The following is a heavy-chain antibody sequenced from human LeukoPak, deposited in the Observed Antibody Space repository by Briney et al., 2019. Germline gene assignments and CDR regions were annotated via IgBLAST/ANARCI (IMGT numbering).Heavy chain of an antibody. CDR3: AREGYDILTGPVPFDY. CDR1: GFTFSSYG. V-gene: IGHV3-30*02. Sequence: AGGSLRLSCAASGFTFSSYGMHWVRQAPGKGLEWVAFIRYDGSNKYYADSVKGRFTISRDNSKNTLYLQMNSLRAEDTAVYYCAREGYDILTGPVPFDYWGQGTLVTVSS. J-gene: IGHJ4*02. CDR2: IRYDGSNK. D-gene: IGHD3-9*01.